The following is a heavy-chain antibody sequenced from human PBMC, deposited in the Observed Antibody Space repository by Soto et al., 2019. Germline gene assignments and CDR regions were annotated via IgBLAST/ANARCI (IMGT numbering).Heavy chain of an antibody. CDR2: IIPIFGTA. D-gene: IGHD5-12*01. CDR3: ARLENSGYTTNRDYYYYGMDV. CDR1: GGPFSSYA. J-gene: IGHJ6*02. Sequence: SVKGSCTASGGPFSSYAISWVRQAPGQGLEWMGGIIPIFGTANYAQKFQGRVTITADESTSTAYMELSSLRSEDTAVYYCARLENSGYTTNRDYYYYGMDVWGQGTTVTVSS. V-gene: IGHV1-69*01.